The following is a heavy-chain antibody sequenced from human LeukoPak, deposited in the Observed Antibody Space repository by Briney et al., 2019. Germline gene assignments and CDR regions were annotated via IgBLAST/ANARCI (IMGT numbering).Heavy chain of an antibody. CDR3: ARYIAARDY. CDR1: GYSISSGYY. J-gene: IGHJ4*02. Sequence: SETLSLTCAVSGYSISSGYYWGWIRPPPGKGLEWIGSIYYSGSTYYNPSLKSRVTISVDTSKNQFSLKLSSVTAADTAVYYCARYIAARDYWGQGTLATVSS. CDR2: IYYSGST. V-gene: IGHV4-38-2*01. D-gene: IGHD6-6*01.